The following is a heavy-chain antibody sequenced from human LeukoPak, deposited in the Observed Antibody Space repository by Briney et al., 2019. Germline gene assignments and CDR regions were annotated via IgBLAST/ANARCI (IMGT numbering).Heavy chain of an antibody. CDR1: GGSISSDSYY. J-gene: IGHJ4*02. CDR3: ARVASIAVTGTIDY. Sequence: SETLSLTCTVSGGSISSDSYYWGWIRQPPGKGLEWIGNIYYSGSTNYNPSLKSRVTISVDTSKNQFSLKLSSVTAADTAVYFCARVASIAVTGTIDYWGQGTLVTVSS. CDR2: IYYSGST. D-gene: IGHD6-19*01. V-gene: IGHV4-39*07.